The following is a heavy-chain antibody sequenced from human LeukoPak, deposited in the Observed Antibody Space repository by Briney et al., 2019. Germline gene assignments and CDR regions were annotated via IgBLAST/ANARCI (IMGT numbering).Heavy chain of an antibody. CDR1: GYTFTSYG. D-gene: IGHD3-3*01. CDR2: ISAYNGNT. Sequence: ASVKVSCKASGYTFTSYGISWVRQAPGQGLEWMGWISAYNGNTNYAQKLQGRVTMTTDTSTSTAYMELRSLRSDDTAVYYCARSHPPLLLKWDYNWFDPWGQGTLVTVSS. V-gene: IGHV1-18*01. CDR3: ARSHPPLLLKWDYNWFDP. J-gene: IGHJ5*02.